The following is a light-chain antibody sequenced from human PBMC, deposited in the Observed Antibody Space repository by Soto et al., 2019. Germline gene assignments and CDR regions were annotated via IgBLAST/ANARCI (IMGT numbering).Light chain of an antibody. Sequence: QSVLTQPPSASGTPGQRVTISCSGSNSNIGSNKVNWYQQLPGTAPKLLIYTSNQRPSGVPDRFSGSKSGTSASLAISGLQSEDEADYYCATWDDSLHGCVFGTGTKLTVL. CDR2: TSN. V-gene: IGLV1-44*01. CDR3: ATWDDSLHGCV. J-gene: IGLJ1*01. CDR1: NSNIGSNK.